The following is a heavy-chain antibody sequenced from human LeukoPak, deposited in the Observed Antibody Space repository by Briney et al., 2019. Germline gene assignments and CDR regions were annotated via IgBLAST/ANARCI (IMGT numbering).Heavy chain of an antibody. CDR1: GFTFDDFG. CDR3: AKAFYYASGNYDS. CDR2: ISWNSGSI. J-gene: IGHJ4*02. Sequence: GGSLRLSCVASGFTFDDFGMHWVRQAPGKGLEWVSSISWNSGSIGYADSVKGQFTISRDNAKNSLYLQMNSLRVEDTALYYCAKAFYYASGNYDSWGQGTLVTVSS. V-gene: IGHV3-9*01. D-gene: IGHD3-10*01.